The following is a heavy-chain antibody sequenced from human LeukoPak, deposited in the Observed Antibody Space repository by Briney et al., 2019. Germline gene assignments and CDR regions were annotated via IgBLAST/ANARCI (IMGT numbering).Heavy chain of an antibody. Sequence: SETLSLTCTVSGGSISSSSYYWGWIRQPPGKGLEWIGSIYYSGSTYYNPSLKSRVTISVDTSKNQFSLKLSSVTAADTAVYYCASIVSSGYQGYFDYWGQGTLVTVSS. CDR1: GGSISSSSYY. CDR3: ASIVSSGYQGYFDY. D-gene: IGHD3-22*01. J-gene: IGHJ4*02. V-gene: IGHV4-39*07. CDR2: IYYSGST.